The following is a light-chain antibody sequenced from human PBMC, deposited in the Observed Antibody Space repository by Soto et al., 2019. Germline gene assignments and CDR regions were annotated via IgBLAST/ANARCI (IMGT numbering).Light chain of an antibody. CDR1: QSVRSSH. V-gene: IGKV3-20*01. J-gene: IGKJ4*01. CDR3: QQYSSSPPT. Sequence: EIVLTQSPGTLSLSPGERATLSCRASQSVRSSHLAWYQQMPGQAPRLLIYGASNRATGIPDRFSGSGSGTDFSLTISRLEPEDFAVYNCQQYSSSPPTFGGGTKVDIK. CDR2: GAS.